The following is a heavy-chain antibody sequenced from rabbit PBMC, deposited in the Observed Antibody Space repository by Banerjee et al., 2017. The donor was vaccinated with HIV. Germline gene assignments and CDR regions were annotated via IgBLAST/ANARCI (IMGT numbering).Heavy chain of an antibody. J-gene: IGHJ6*01. CDR2: IYAGSSDST. CDR1: GFTISSYH. V-gene: IGHV1S40*01. Sequence: QSLEESGGDLVTPGGTLTLTCTASGFTISSYHMCWVRQAPGKGLEWIACIYAGSSDSTYYASWAKGRVTISKTSPTTVTLQMTSLTAADTATYFCARDLAGVIGWNFGLWGPGTLVTVS. D-gene: IGHD4-1*01. CDR3: ARDLAGVIGWNFGL.